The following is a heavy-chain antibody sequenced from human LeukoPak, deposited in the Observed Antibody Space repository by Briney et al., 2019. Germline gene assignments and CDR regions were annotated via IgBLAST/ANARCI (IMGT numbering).Heavy chain of an antibody. CDR3: ARYNAYGDYVFDY. CDR2: FYYTGDT. V-gene: IGHV4-31*03. Sequence: QVQLQEPGPGLVKPSQTLSLTCTVSGGSISTDGNHWTWVRQRPGKGLECIGYFYYTGDTYYNPSLRSRVTISVDASKNQFSLRPNSVTAADTAVFYCARYNAYGDYVFDYWGQGTLVTVSS. D-gene: IGHD4-17*01. CDR1: GGSISTDGNH. J-gene: IGHJ4*02.